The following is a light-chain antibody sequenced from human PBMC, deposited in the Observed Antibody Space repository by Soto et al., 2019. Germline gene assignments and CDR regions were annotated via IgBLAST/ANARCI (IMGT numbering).Light chain of an antibody. CDR3: QQYDISPRT. J-gene: IGKJ1*01. Sequence: ESVLTQSPGTLSLSPGEKANISSRASQCLNSFYLVWYQQKPGQAPRLLIYGSSNSVTGIPDSFSGSVSGTDFTLTISRLDPEDFAVYYCQQYDISPRTFGQGTKVDIK. V-gene: IGKV3-20*01. CDR1: QCLNSFY. CDR2: GSS.